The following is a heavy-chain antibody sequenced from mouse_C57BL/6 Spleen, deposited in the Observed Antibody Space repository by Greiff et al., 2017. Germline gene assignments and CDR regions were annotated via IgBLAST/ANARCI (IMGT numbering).Heavy chain of an antibody. CDR1: GYSFTDYN. D-gene: IGHD2-12*01. J-gene: IGHJ2*01. V-gene: IGHV1-39*01. CDR3: AGQLLSYFDY. CDR2: INPNYGTT. Sequence: VQLKESGPELVKPGASVKISCKASGYSFTDYNMNWVKQSNGKSLEWIGVINPNYGTTSYNQKFKGKATLTVDQSCSTAYMQLTSLTSEASAVYYCAGQLLSYFDYWGQGTTLTVSS.